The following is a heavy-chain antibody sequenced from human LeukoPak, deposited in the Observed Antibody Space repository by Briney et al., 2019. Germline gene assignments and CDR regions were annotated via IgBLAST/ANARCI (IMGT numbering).Heavy chain of an antibody. CDR3: ARHQVTTSGFDI. V-gene: IGHV4-59*08. CDR1: GASISSYY. D-gene: IGHD2-21*02. Sequence: SETLSLICTVSGASISSYYWSWIRQTPGKGLEWIGYIYYSGSTKYNPSVKSLVTISVDTSKNHVSLKLSSVTAADTAVYYCARHQVTTSGFDIWGQGTLVTVSS. J-gene: IGHJ3*02. CDR2: IYYSGST.